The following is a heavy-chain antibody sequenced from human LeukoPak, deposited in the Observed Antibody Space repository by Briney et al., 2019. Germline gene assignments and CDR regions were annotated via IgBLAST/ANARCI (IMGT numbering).Heavy chain of an antibody. CDR3: ARDYIGGYAPFDP. V-gene: IGHV1-69*05. CDR2: IIPIFGTA. Sequence: SVKVSCKASGGTFSSYAISWVRQAPGQGLEWMGGIIPIFGTANYAQKFQGRVTITTDESTSTDYMELSSLRAEDTAVYYCARDYIGGYAPFDPWGQGTLVTVSS. J-gene: IGHJ5*02. CDR1: GGTFSSYA. D-gene: IGHD3-22*01.